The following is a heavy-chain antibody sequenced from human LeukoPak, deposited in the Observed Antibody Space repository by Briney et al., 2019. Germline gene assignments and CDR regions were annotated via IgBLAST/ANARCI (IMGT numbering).Heavy chain of an antibody. Sequence: GGSLRLSCAASGFTFSNAWMSWVRRAPGKGLEWVGRIKSKTDGGTTDYAAPVKGRFTISRDDSKNTLYLQMNSLKTEDTAVYYCTTEVNYDILTGSSYYFDYWGQGTLVTVSS. CDR1: GFTFSNAW. J-gene: IGHJ4*02. V-gene: IGHV3-15*01. CDR3: TTEVNYDILTGSSYYFDY. D-gene: IGHD3-9*01. CDR2: IKSKTDGGTT.